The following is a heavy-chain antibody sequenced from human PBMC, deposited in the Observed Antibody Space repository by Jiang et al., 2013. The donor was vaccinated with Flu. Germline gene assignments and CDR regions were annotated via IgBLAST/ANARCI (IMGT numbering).Heavy chain of an antibody. D-gene: IGHD6-6*01. Sequence: VQLLESGGGLAQPGGSLRLSCAVSGFTFSNYAMNWVRQAPGKGLERVSGISGGGDSTYYADSVRGRFTISRDNSKNTLYLQMNSLRVEDTAVYFCARDTDSTSEVAYFDNWGQGTLVTVSS. J-gene: IGHJ4*02. CDR1: GFTFSNYA. V-gene: IGHV3-23*01. CDR2: ISGGGDST. CDR3: ARDTDSTSEVAYFDN.